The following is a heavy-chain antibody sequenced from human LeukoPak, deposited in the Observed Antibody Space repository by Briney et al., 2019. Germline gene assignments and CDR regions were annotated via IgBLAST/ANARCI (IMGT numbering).Heavy chain of an antibody. CDR2: INPNSGGT. V-gene: IGHV1-2*02. J-gene: IGHJ4*02. Sequence: ASVKVSCKASGYSFTGYYMHWVRQAPGQELEWMGWINPNSGGTKNAQKFQGRVTMTRDTSISTAYMELSGLTSDDTAVYYCATRHIAVAGTAYWGQGTLVTVSS. CDR3: ATRHIAVAGTAY. D-gene: IGHD6-19*01. CDR1: GYSFTGYY.